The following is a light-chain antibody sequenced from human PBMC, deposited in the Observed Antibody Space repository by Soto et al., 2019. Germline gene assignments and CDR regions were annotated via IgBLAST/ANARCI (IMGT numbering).Light chain of an antibody. Sequence: QSVLTQPRSVSGSPGQSVTISCTGTSSDVGGYNYVSWYQQHPGKAPKLMIYDVSKRPSGVPDRFSGSKSGNTASLTISGLQAEDDADYYCCSYAGSYTHVVFGGGTKLTV. J-gene: IGLJ2*01. CDR2: DVS. V-gene: IGLV2-11*01. CDR1: SSDVGGYNY. CDR3: CSYAGSYTHVV.